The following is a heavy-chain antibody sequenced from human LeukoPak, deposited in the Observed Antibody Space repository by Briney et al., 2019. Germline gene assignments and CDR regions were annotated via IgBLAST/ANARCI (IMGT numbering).Heavy chain of an antibody. CDR1: GGTFSSYA. CDR2: IIPILGIA. D-gene: IGHD1-26*01. CDR3: ARQWELQGGTDY. Sequence: SVKVSCKASGGTFSSYAISWVRQAPGQGLEWMGRIIPILGIANYAQKFQGRVTITADKSTSTAYMELSSLRSEDTAVYYCARQWELQGGTDYWGQGTLVTVSS. V-gene: IGHV1-69*04. J-gene: IGHJ4*02.